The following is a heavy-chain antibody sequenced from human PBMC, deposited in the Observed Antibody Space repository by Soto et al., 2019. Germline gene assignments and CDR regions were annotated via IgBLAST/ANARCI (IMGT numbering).Heavy chain of an antibody. Sequence: QVQLVQSGAEVKKPGSSVKVSCTASGGTFSSYTISWVRQAPGQGLEWMGRIIPILGIANYAQKFQGRVTITADKSTSTAYMELNSLRAEDTGVYYCARDLTAVEQELDPWASYLGQGTLVTVSS. J-gene: IGHJ4*02. CDR1: GGTFSSYT. CDR3: ARDLTAVEQELDPWASY. D-gene: IGHD1-1*01. V-gene: IGHV1-69*08. CDR2: IIPILGIA.